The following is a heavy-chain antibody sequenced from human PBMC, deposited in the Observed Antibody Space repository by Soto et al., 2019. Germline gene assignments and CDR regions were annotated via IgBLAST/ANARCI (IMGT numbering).Heavy chain of an antibody. Sequence: VGSLRLSCAASGFTFSSYAMSWVRQAPGKGLEWVSAISGSGGSTYYADSVKGRFTISRDNSKNTLYLQMNSLRAEDTAVYYCAKGERDSGYDIYYYYYYMDVWGKGTTVTVSS. V-gene: IGHV3-23*01. J-gene: IGHJ6*03. D-gene: IGHD5-12*01. CDR1: GFTFSSYA. CDR3: AKGERDSGYDIYYYYYYMDV. CDR2: ISGSGGST.